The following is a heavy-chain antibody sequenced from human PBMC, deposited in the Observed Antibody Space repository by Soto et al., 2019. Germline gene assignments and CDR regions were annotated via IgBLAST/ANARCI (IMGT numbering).Heavy chain of an antibody. D-gene: IGHD2-15*01. V-gene: IGHV1-2*02. J-gene: IGHJ6*02. CDR2: INPNSGGT. CDR1: GYAFSSYY. Sequence: ASVKVSCKASGYAFSSYYMHWVRQAPGQGLGWMGWINPNSGGTNYAQKFQGRVTMTRDTSSSTAYMELSRLRSDDTAVYYCSSHPAYCSGASCDHYFSYGMDVWGQGTTVTVSS. CDR3: SSHPAYCSGASCDHYFSYGMDV.